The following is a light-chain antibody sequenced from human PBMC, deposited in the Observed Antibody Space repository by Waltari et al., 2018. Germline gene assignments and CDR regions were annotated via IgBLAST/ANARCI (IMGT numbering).Light chain of an antibody. CDR2: EVI. CDR3: CSYAGRGTYV. V-gene: IGLV2-23*02. Sequence: QSALTQPASVSGTPGQSITISCTGTTSDVGNYDLASWYQPPPGKAPKLLICEVIKRPSGVSSRFSGSKSGSTASLIISGLQPDDEADYYCCSYAGRGTYVFGSGTKVTVL. J-gene: IGLJ1*01. CDR1: TSDVGNYDL.